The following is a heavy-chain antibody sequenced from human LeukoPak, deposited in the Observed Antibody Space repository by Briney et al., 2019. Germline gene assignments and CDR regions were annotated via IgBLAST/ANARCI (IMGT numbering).Heavy chain of an antibody. J-gene: IGHJ4*02. CDR1: GFTFTSYS. Sequence: EGSLRLSCAASGFTFTSYSMNWVRQAPGKGLEWVSTISGGGGSTYYADSVKGRFTISRDNSKNTLYLQVNSLRAEDTAVYYCAKGGKWDVTPFDYWGQGTLVTVSS. V-gene: IGHV3-23*01. CDR2: ISGGGGST. D-gene: IGHD1-26*01. CDR3: AKGGKWDVTPFDY.